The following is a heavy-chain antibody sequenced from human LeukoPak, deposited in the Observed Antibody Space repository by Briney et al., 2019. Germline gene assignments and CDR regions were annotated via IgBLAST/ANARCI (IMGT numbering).Heavy chain of an antibody. CDR1: DGSISSYY. CDR3: ARDRTLLWFGELSDHYYYYYGMDV. J-gene: IGHJ6*02. D-gene: IGHD3-10*01. V-gene: IGHV4-4*07. CDR2: IYTSGST. Sequence: PSETLSLTCTVSDGSISSYYGSWIRQPAGKGLEWIGRIYTSGSTNYNPSLKSRVTMSEDTPKNQFSLKLSSVTAADTAVYYCARDRTLLWFGELSDHYYYYYGMDVWGQGTTVTVSS.